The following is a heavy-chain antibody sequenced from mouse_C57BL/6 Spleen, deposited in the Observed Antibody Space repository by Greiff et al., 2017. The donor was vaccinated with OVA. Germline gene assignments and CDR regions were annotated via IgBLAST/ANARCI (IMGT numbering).Heavy chain of an antibody. CDR1: GYTFTSYW. CDR2: INPSSGYT. Sequence: QVQLQQSGAELAKPGASVKLSCKASGYTFTSYWMHWVKQRPGQGLEWIGYINPSSGYTKYNQKFKDKATLTADKSSSTAYMQLSSLTYEDSAFSYCAGSYSSSSFYYFDYWGQGTTLTVSS. J-gene: IGHJ2*01. V-gene: IGHV1-7*01. CDR3: AGSYSSSSFYYFDY. D-gene: IGHD1-1*01.